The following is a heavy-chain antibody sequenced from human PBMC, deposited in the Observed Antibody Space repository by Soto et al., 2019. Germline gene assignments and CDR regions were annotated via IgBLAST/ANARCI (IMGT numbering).Heavy chain of an antibody. CDR2: ISAYNGNT. J-gene: IGHJ6*02. V-gene: IGHV1-18*01. CDR1: GYTFTSYG. D-gene: IGHD6-19*01. CDR3: ARENDGFGQWLVGYYYYYGMDV. Sequence: ASVKVSCKASGYTFTSYGISWVRQAPGQGLEWMGWISAYNGNTNYAQKLQGRVTMTTDPSTSTAYMELRSLRSDDTAVYYCARENDGFGQWLVGYYYYYGMDVWGQGTTVTVSS.